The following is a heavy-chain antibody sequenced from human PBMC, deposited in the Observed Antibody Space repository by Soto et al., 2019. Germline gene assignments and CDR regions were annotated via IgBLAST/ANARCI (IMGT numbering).Heavy chain of an antibody. CDR3: ASVAWYDFWSGYYVGSYGMDV. CDR1: GFAFSSYS. V-gene: IGHV3-21*01. Sequence: GGSLRLSCAASGFAFSSYSMNWVRQAPGKGLEWVSSISSSSSYIYYADSVKGRFTISRDNAKNSLYLQMNSLRAEDTAVYYCASVAWYDFWSGYYVGSYGMDVWGQGTTVTVSS. D-gene: IGHD3-3*01. CDR2: ISSSSSYI. J-gene: IGHJ6*02.